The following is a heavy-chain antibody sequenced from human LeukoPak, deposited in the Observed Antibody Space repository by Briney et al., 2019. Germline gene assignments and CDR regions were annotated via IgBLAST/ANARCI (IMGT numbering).Heavy chain of an antibody. CDR1: GFSFSSYW. V-gene: IGHV3-7*01. J-gene: IGHJ4*02. CDR2: IKQDGSEK. CDR3: ARDRIPGYCTSGSCTTDY. Sequence: PGGSLRLSCAASGFSFSSYWMSWVRQAPGRGLEWVAHIKQDGSEKYYVDSVKGRFIISRDNAKNSLYLQMNSLRAEDTAVYYCARDRIPGYCTSGSCTTDYWGQGTLVTVSS. D-gene: IGHD2-15*01.